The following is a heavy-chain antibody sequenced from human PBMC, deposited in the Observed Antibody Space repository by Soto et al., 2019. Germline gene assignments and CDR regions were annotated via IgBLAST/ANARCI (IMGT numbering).Heavy chain of an antibody. V-gene: IGHV3-23*01. CDR3: AKDHLTGIAAAGDIIYYFVY. Sequence: EVQLLESGGGLVQPGGSLRLSCAASGFTFSSYAMSWVRQAPGKGLEWVSAISGSGGSTYYADSVKGRFTISRDNSKNTLYLQMNSLRAEATAVNSCAKDHLTGIAAAGDIIYYFVYWGQGTLVTVSS. D-gene: IGHD6-13*01. J-gene: IGHJ4*02. CDR1: GFTFSSYA. CDR2: ISGSGGST.